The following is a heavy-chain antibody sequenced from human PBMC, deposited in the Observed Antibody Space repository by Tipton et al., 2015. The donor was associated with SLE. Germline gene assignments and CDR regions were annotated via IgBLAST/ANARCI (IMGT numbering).Heavy chain of an antibody. CDR2: IYTSGST. Sequence: TLSLTCTVSGGSISSGSYYWSWIRQPAGKGLEWIGHIYTSGSTNYNPSLKSRVTISVDTSKNQFSLKLSSVAAADTAVYYCARHTAAAGTGDYFDYWGQGTLVTVSS. V-gene: IGHV4-61*09. CDR3: ARHTAAAGTGDYFDY. CDR1: GGSISSGSYY. J-gene: IGHJ4*02. D-gene: IGHD6-13*01.